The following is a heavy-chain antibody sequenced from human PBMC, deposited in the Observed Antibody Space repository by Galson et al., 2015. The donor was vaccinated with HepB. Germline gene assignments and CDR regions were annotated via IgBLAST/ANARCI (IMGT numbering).Heavy chain of an antibody. J-gene: IGHJ6*02. CDR3: TTVLGGYCSSTSRYTGLGAGGMDV. D-gene: IGHD2-2*02. Sequence: LRLSCAASGFTFRNAWMSWVRQAPGKGLEWVGRIKSKTDGGTTDYAAPVRGRFTISRDDSKNTLYLQMNSLKTEDTAVYYCTTVLGGYCSSTSRYTGLGAGGMDVWGQGTTVTVSS. V-gene: IGHV3-15*01. CDR1: GFTFRNAW. CDR2: IKSKTDGGTT.